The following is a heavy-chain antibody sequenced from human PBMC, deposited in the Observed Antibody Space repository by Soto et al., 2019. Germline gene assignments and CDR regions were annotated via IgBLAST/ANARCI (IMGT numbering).Heavy chain of an antibody. CDR1: GGSISSYY. D-gene: IGHD1-20*01. Sequence: SETLSLTCTVSGGSISSYYWSWIRQPPGKGLEWIGYIYYSGSTNYNPSLKSRVTISVDTSKNQFSLKLSSVTAADTAVYYCARAMNNWNFDPWGQGTLVTVSS. V-gene: IGHV4-59*01. CDR3: ARAMNNWNFDP. J-gene: IGHJ5*02. CDR2: IYYSGST.